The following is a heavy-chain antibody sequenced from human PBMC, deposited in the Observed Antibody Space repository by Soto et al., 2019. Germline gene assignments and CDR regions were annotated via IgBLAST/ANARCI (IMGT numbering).Heavy chain of an antibody. J-gene: IGHJ4*02. V-gene: IGHV4-30-4*01. Sequence: SETLSLTCTVSGGSISSGDYYWSRIRQPPGKCLEWIGYIYYSVSIYSNPSLKSRVTISVYSSKNQFSLMLSSVAAADTAVYYCARGRYYGSGPVSYWGQGTLVTVSS. CDR1: GGSISSGDYY. D-gene: IGHD3-10*01. CDR2: IYYSVSI. CDR3: ARGRYYGSGPVSY.